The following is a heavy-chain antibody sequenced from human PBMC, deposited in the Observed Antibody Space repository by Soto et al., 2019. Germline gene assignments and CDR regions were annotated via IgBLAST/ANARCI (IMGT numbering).Heavy chain of an antibody. V-gene: IGHV1-69*06. J-gene: IGHJ4*02. CDR3: AGGGHYYDSSGYPYYFDY. CDR2: IIPIFGTA. D-gene: IGHD3-22*01. CDR1: GGTFSSYA. Sequence: QVQLVQSGAEVKKPGSSVKVSCKASGGTFSSYAISWVRQAPGQGLEWMGGIIPIFGTANYAQKFQGRVTITADKSTSTAYMELSSLRSEDTAVYYCAGGGHYYDSSGYPYYFDYWGQGTLVTVSS.